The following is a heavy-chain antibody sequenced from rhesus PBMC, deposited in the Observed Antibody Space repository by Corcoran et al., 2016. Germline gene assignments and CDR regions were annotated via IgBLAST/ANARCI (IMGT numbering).Heavy chain of an antibody. CDR3: VKNTGHIGHAYDF. D-gene: IGHD2-21*01. CDR2: ISSFSDDS. J-gene: IGHJ4*01. V-gene: IGHV4-80*01. Sequence: QVPLQESGPGLVKPSETLLLTCAVSGVSITNHWWRWIRPHPGTGMEWIGEISSFSDDSYYNSSLKSRVTISKDVSKNQFYLRMASVSAADTAVYYCVKNTGHIGHAYDFWGQGLRVTVSS. CDR1: GVSITNHW.